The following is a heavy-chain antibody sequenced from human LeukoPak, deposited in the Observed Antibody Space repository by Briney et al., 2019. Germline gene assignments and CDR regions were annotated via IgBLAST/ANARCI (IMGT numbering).Heavy chain of an antibody. V-gene: IGHV4-39*07. CDR2: IYYSGST. CDR1: GGSISSYY. CDR3: ARAVHYSGTSDQYTGGWYYFDF. D-gene: IGHD3-10*01. J-gene: IGHJ4*02. Sequence: SETLSLTCTVSGGSISSYYWGWIRQPPGKGLEWIGSIYYSGSTYYNPSLKSRVTISVDTSKNQFSLDLSSVTAADTAVYYCARAVHYSGTSDQYTGGWYYFDFWGQGTLVTVSS.